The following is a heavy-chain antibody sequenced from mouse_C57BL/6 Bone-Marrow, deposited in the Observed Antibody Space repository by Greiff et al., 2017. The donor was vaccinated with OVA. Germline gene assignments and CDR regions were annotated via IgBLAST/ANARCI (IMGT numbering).Heavy chain of an antibody. J-gene: IGHJ4*01. CDR1: GFNIKDDY. Sequence: EVQLQQSGAELVRPGASVKLSCTASGFNIKDDYMHWVKQRPEQGLEWIGWIDPENGDTEYASKFQGKATITADTSSNTAYLQLSSLTSEDTAVYYCTTFYYGIPYAMDDWGQGTSVTVSS. V-gene: IGHV14-4*01. CDR2: IDPENGDT. D-gene: IGHD2-1*01. CDR3: TTFYYGIPYAMDD.